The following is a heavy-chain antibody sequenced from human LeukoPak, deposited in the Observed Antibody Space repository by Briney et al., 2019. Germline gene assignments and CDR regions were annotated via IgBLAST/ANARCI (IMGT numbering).Heavy chain of an antibody. Sequence: GASVKVSCKASGYTFTSYGISWVRQAPGQGLEWMGWINPDSGGTNYAQKFQGWVTMTRDTSISTAYMELSRLRSDDTAVYYCARDRGGGWPYGTDVWGQGTTVTVSS. CDR3: ARDRGGGWPYGTDV. CDR1: GYTFTSYG. J-gene: IGHJ6*02. D-gene: IGHD6-19*01. CDR2: INPDSGGT. V-gene: IGHV1-2*04.